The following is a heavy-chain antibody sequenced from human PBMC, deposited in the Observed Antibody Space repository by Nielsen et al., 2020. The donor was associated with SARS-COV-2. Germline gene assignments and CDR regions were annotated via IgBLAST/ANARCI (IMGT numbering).Heavy chain of an antibody. CDR3: ARDLVDEYSSGWFGKSYYYYGMDV. D-gene: IGHD6-19*01. CDR2: IYSGGST. J-gene: IGHJ6*02. V-gene: IGHV3-66*01. Sequence: WIRQPPGKGLEWVSVIYSGGSTYYADSVKGRFTISRDNSKDTLYLQMNSLRAEDTAVYYCARDLVDEYSSGWFGKSYYYYGMDVWGQGTTVTVSS.